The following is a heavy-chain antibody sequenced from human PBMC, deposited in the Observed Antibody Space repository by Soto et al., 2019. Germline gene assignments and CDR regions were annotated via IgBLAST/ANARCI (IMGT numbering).Heavy chain of an antibody. CDR1: GGSISSGGYS. D-gene: IGHD2-2*01. CDR3: ARTSRRVVPAAILGWFDP. J-gene: IGHJ5*02. Sequence: PSETLSLTXAVSGGSISSGGYSWSWIRQPPGKGLEWIGYIYHSGSTYYNPSLKSRVTISVDRSKNQFSLKLSSVTAADTAVYYCARTSRRVVPAAILGWFDPWGQGTLVTVSS. V-gene: IGHV4-30-2*01. CDR2: IYHSGST.